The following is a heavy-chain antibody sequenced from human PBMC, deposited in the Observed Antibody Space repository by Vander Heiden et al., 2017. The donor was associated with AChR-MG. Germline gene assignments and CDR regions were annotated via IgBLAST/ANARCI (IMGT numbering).Heavy chain of an antibody. Sequence: QVQLQESGPGLVKPSGTLSLTCAVSGGSLSHSNWWSWVRQPPGKGLEWIGQIYLSGGTKYNPSLQSRLTMSVDKSKNEFSLKLSFVTAADTAVYYCARDTMVRGVTPNWFDPWGQGTLVTVSS. CDR3: ARDTMVRGVTPNWFDP. J-gene: IGHJ5*02. CDR2: IYLSGGT. CDR1: GGSLSHSNW. V-gene: IGHV4-4*02. D-gene: IGHD3-10*01.